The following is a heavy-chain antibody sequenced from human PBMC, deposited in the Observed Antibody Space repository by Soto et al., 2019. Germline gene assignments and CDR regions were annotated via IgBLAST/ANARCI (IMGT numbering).Heavy chain of an antibody. J-gene: IGHJ4*02. CDR3: ARGALRFDY. CDR2: IYYSGST. Sequence: QVQLQESGPGLVKPSETLSLTCTVSGGSINSYYWSWIRQPPGKGLEWIGYIYYSGSTNYNPSLKSRVTISVDTSKNQFSLKLSSVTAADTAVYYCARGALRFDYWGQGTLVTVS. CDR1: GGSINSYY. V-gene: IGHV4-59*01.